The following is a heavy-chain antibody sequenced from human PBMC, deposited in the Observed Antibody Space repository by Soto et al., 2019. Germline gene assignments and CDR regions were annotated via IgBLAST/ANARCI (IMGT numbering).Heavy chain of an antibody. CDR3: AKYRRTDAEGYTFDY. V-gene: IGHV4-59*01. Sequence: SETLSLTCTVSGDSISGYYWSWIRQPPGKGREWIGYIYYSGSTNYNPSLKGRVTMSVDTSKNKFSLKLTSVTAADTAMYFCAKYRRTDAEGYTFDYWGQGALVTVS. CDR2: IYYSGST. CDR1: GDSISGYY. J-gene: IGHJ4*02. D-gene: IGHD2-15*01.